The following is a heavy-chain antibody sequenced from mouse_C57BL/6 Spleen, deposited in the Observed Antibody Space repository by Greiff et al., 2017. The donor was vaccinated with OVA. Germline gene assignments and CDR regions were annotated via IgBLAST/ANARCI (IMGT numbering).Heavy chain of an antibody. CDR2: NDPEDGDT. V-gene: IGHV14-1*01. Sequence: EVQVVESGAELVRPGASVKLTCTASGFNIKDYYMHWVKQRPEQGLEWIGRNDPEDGDTEYAPKFQGKATMTADTSSNTAYLQLSSLTSEDTAVYYCTGRQLRLRYYAMDYWGQGTSVTVSS. D-gene: IGHD3-2*02. CDR1: GFNIKDYY. J-gene: IGHJ4*01. CDR3: TGRQLRLRYYAMDY.